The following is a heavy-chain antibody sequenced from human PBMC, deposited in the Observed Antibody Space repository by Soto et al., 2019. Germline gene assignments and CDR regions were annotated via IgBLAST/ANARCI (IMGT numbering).Heavy chain of an antibody. CDR2: ISWDGGST. J-gene: IGHJ4*02. CDR3: AKDSGYGGNRDYFDY. Sequence: ESGGVVVQPGGSLRLSCTASGFTFDDYAMHWVRQAPGKGLEWVSLISWDGGSTYYADSVKGRFTISRDNSKNSLYLQMNSLRAEDTALYYCAKDSGYGGNRDYFDYWGQGTLVTVSS. D-gene: IGHD4-17*01. V-gene: IGHV3-43D*04. CDR1: GFTFDDYA.